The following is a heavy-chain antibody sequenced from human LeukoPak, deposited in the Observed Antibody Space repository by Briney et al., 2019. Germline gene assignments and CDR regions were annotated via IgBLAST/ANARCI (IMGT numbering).Heavy chain of an antibody. CDR1: GFSFSDYY. V-gene: IGHV3-11*04. CDR3: ARGQLG. CDR2: ISSSGSTA. Sequence: GGSLRLSCAASGFSFSDYYMNWIRQAPGKGLEWVSYISSSGSTAYYADSVKGRFTISRDNAKNSLYLQMNSLRAEDTAVYYCARGQLGRGQGTLVTVSS. D-gene: IGHD6-13*01. J-gene: IGHJ4*02.